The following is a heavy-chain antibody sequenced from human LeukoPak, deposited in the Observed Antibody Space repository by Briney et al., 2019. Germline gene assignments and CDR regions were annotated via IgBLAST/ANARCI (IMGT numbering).Heavy chain of an antibody. V-gene: IGHV3-7*01. J-gene: IGHJ3*02. D-gene: IGHD3-16*01. CDR3: ARDGMIDAFDI. CDR2: IKQDGSEK. Sequence: PGGSLRLSCAVSGFTVSSNYMNWVRQAPGKGLEWVANIKQDGSEKYYVDSVKGRFTISRDNAKNSLYLQMNSLRAEDTAVYYCARDGMIDAFDIWGQGTMVTVSS. CDR1: GFTVSSNY.